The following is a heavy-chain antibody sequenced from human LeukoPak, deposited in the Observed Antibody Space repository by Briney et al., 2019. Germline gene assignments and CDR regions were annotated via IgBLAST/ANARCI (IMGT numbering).Heavy chain of an antibody. CDR1: GGSISSYY. D-gene: IGHD6-19*01. Sequence: PSETLSLTCTVSGGSISSYYWSWIRQPPGKGLEGIGYIYTSGSTNYNPSLKSRVTISVDTSKNQFSLKLSSVTAADTAVYYCARTSKQWLGYYFDYWGQGTLVTVSS. J-gene: IGHJ4*02. CDR3: ARTSKQWLGYYFDY. CDR2: IYTSGST. V-gene: IGHV4-4*09.